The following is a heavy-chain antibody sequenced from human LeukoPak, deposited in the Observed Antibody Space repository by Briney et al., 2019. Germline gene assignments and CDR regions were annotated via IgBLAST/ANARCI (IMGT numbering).Heavy chain of an antibody. Sequence: PGGSLRLSCAASGFTFSSYGMHWVRQAPGKGLEWVAFIRYDGSNKYYADSVKGRFTISRDNSKNTLYLQMNSLRAEDTAVYYCAKDDDEEYDFWSGYHEDHWGQGTLVTVSS. V-gene: IGHV3-30*02. CDR1: GFTFSSYG. CDR2: IRYDGSNK. J-gene: IGHJ4*02. CDR3: AKDDDEEYDFWSGYHEDH. D-gene: IGHD3-3*01.